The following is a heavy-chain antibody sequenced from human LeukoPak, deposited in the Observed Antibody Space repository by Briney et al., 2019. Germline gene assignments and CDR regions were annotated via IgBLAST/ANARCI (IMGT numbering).Heavy chain of an antibody. CDR2: NFYSGST. CDR3: ARLALCQLGKIYSYYGMDV. CDR1: GGSITSSSSY. Sequence: SETMSLTCIVVGGSITSSSSYWGWIRQPPGKGREWSASNFYSGSTYYNPSTNSRVTISVDTSKNQFSLKLRSVTAADTAVYYCARLALCQLGKIYSYYGMDVWGQGTTVTVSS. V-gene: IGHV4-39*01. J-gene: IGHJ6*02. D-gene: IGHD2-2*01.